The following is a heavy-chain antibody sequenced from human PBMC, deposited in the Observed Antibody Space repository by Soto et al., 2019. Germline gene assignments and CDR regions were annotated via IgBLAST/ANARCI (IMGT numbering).Heavy chain of an antibody. CDR2: IRSKAYGGTT. D-gene: IGHD3-9*01. CDR3: TRDRAKGYYDILTPYY. CDR1: GFTFGDYA. Sequence: PGGSLRLSCTASGFTFGDYAMSWFRQAPGKGLEWVGFIRSKAYGGTTEYAASVKGRFTISRDDSKSIAYLQMNSLKTEDTAVYYCTRDRAKGYYDILTPYYWGQGTLVTVSS. J-gene: IGHJ4*02. V-gene: IGHV3-49*03.